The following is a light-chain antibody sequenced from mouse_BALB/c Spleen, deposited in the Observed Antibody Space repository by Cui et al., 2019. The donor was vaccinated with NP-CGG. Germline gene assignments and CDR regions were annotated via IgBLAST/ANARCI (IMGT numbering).Light chain of an antibody. CDR3: ALWYSNHWV. J-gene: IGLJ1*01. Sequence: HAVVTQESALTTSPGETVTLTCRSSTGAVTTSYYANWVQEKPDHLFTGLIGGTNNRAPGVPARFSGSLIGDKAALTITGAQTEDEAIYFCALWYSNHWVFGGGTKLTVL. CDR1: TGAVTTSYY. CDR2: GTN. V-gene: IGLV1*01.